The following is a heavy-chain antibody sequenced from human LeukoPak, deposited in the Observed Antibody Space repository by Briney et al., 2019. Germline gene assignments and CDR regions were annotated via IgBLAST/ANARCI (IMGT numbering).Heavy chain of an antibody. CDR3: ARSRSPPIGSSYYYYVGV. CDR2: TYYRSKWYS. Sequence: SQTLSLTCAISGDSVSSTNAAWNWIRQSPSRGLEWLGRTYYRSKWYSDYAVSVRGRITINPDTSKDQFSLQVNSVTPEDTAVYYCARSRSPPIGSSYYYYVGVWDKGTTVTVSS. CDR1: GDSVSSTNAA. D-gene: IGHD3-10*01. J-gene: IGHJ6*03. V-gene: IGHV6-1*01.